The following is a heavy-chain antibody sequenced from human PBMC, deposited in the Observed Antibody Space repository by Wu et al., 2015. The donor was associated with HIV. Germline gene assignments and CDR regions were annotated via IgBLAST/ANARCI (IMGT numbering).Heavy chain of an antibody. V-gene: IGHV1-69*13. D-gene: IGHD2-15*01. J-gene: IGHJ6*02. CDR2: IIPMYGKP. CDR1: GGSFSDYA. CDR3: ARDRDGGGFYYGMDV. Sequence: QVQLVQSGAGVKKPGSSVKVSCKASGGSFSDYAISWVRQAPGQGLEWMGRIIPMYGKPIDVQKFQGRITITADDSTSTVDMELSSLRSEDTAVYFCARDRDGGGFYYGMDVGPRDHGHSLL.